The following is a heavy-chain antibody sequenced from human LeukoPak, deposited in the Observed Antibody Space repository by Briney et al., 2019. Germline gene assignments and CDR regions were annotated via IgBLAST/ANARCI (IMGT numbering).Heavy chain of an antibody. CDR2: IYYSGST. CDR1: GGSISSSTYY. D-gene: IGHD3-16*01. J-gene: IGHJ4*02. Sequence: SETLSLTCTVSGGSISSSTYYWGWIRQPPGKGLEWIGTIYYSGSTYYNPSLKSRVTISVDRSKNQFSLKLSSVAAADTAVYYCGRYDGGLFDYWGQGTLVTVSS. CDR3: GRYDGGLFDY. V-gene: IGHV4-39*07.